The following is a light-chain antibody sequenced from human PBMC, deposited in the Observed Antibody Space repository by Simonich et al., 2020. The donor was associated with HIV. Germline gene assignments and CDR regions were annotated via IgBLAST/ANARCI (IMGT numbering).Light chain of an antibody. J-gene: IGKJ1*01. V-gene: IGKV4-1*01. CDR3: QQYDTWWT. CDR2: WAS. Sequence: DIVMTQSPDSLAVSLGERATINCKSSQSVLYSSNNKNYIAWYQQKPGQPPKLLIYWASTRESGVPVRFSGSGSGTDFTLTISSLQSEDFAVYYCQQYDTWWTFGQGTKVEIK. CDR1: QSVLYSSNNKNY.